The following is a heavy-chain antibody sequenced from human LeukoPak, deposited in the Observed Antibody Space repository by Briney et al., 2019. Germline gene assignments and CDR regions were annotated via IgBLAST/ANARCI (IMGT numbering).Heavy chain of an antibody. V-gene: IGHV3-48*01. CDR3: AKDGITMMVYYYYDMDV. CDR1: GFIFSSYS. J-gene: IGHJ6*03. D-gene: IGHD3-22*01. Sequence: GGSLRLSCAASGFIFSSYSMNWVRQAPGKGLEWVSYISTSSSIIYYADSVKGRFTISRDNAKNSLYLQMNSLRAEDTAVYYCAKDGITMMVYYYYDMDVRGKGTTVTAAS. CDR2: ISTSSSII.